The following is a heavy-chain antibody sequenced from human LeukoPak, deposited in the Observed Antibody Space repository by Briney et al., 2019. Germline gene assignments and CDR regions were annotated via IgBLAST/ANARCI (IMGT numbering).Heavy chain of an antibody. D-gene: IGHD3-22*01. V-gene: IGHV4-34*01. CDR3: KVVILSYAFDI. Sequence: PSETLSLTCAVYGGSFSGYYWRWIRQPPGKGLEWIGEINHSGSTNYNPSLKSRVTISVDTSKNQFSLKLSSVTAADTAVYYCKVVILSYAFDIWGQGTMVTVSS. J-gene: IGHJ3*02. CDR2: INHSGST. CDR1: GGSFSGYY.